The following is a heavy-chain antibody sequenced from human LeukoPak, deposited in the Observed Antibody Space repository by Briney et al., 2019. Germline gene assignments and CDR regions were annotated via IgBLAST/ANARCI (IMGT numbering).Heavy chain of an antibody. V-gene: IGHV4-34*01. Sequence: PSETLSLTCAVYGGPFSGYYWSWIRQLPGKGLEWIGEISHSGSTNYNPSLKSRVTISLDMSNNQFSLKLTSVTAADTAVYYCARGRLELRASSPRDPDYWGQGTLATVSS. CDR2: ISHSGST. J-gene: IGHJ4*02. D-gene: IGHD1-7*01. CDR1: GGPFSGYY. CDR3: ARGRLELRASSPRDPDY.